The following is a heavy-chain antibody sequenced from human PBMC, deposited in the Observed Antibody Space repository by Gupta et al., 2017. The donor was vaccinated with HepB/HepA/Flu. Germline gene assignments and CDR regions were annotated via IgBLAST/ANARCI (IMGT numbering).Heavy chain of an antibody. D-gene: IGHD3-9*01. CDR2: IYFSGAT. V-gene: IGHV4-39*01. CDR3: ARHNDWIRGWLDP. J-gene: IGHJ5*02. CDR1: GGSISSSGHY. Sequence: QLQLQESGPGLVRPSETLSLTCTVSGGSISSSGHYWGWIRQPPGKGLEWIGSIYFSGATYYNPSLKSRVTISVDTSKNQFSLNLSSVTAADTAVYYCARHNDWIRGWLDPWGQGTLVTVSS.